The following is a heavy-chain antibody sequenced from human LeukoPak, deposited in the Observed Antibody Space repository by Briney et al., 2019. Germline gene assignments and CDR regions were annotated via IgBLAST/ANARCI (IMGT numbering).Heavy chain of an antibody. V-gene: IGHV1-3*01. J-gene: IGHJ6*02. CDR1: GYTFTSYA. CDR3: ARDLYGSGGSRVSDYYYGMDV. D-gene: IGHD3-10*01. CDR2: INAGNGNT. Sequence: GASVKVSCKASGYTFTSYAMHWVRQAPGQRLEWMGWINAGNGNTKYSQKFQGRVTITRDTSASTAYMELSSLRSEDTAVYYCARDLYGSGGSRVSDYYYGMDVWGQGTTVTVSS.